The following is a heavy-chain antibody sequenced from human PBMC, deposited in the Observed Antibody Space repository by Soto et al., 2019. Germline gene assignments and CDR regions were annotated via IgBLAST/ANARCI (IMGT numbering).Heavy chain of an antibody. CDR3: AKGGYSYGYFDY. Sequence: QMQLVESGGGVVQPGRSLRLSCAASGFTFSSYGMHWVRQAPGKGLEWVAVISYDGSNKYYADSVKGRFTISRDNSKNTLYLQMNSLRAEDTAVYYCAKGGYSYGYFDYWGQGTLVTVSS. CDR1: GFTFSSYG. J-gene: IGHJ4*02. V-gene: IGHV3-30*18. D-gene: IGHD5-18*01. CDR2: ISYDGSNK.